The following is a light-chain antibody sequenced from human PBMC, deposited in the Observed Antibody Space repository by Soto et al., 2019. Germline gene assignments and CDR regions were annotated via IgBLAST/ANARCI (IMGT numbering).Light chain of an antibody. V-gene: IGKV3-11*01. CDR1: QSVNTY. CDR2: DAS. J-gene: IGKJ5*01. Sequence: EIVLTQSPVTLSLSPGERATLSCRASQSVNTYLVWYQQKPGQAPRLLIYDASNRDTVIPARFSGSVSGTDFTLPISSLEPEDFAVYYCQQRSNWPITCGQGTRLEIK. CDR3: QQRSNWPIT.